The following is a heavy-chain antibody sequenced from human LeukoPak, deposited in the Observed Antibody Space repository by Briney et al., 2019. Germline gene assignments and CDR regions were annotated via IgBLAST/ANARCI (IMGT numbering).Heavy chain of an antibody. CDR3: ATDSSGWVDY. CDR1: GGSFSGYY. J-gene: IGHJ4*02. V-gene: IGHV4-34*01. Sequence: SETLSLTCAVYGGSFSGYYWSWTRQPPGKGLEWIGEINHSGSTNYNPSLKSRVTISVDTSKNQFSLKLSSVTAADTAVYYCATDSSGWVDYWGQGTLVTVSS. CDR2: INHSGST. D-gene: IGHD6-19*01.